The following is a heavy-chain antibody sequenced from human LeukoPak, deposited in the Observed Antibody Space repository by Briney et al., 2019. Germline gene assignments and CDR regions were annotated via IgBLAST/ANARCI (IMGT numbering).Heavy chain of an antibody. CDR3: ARERGTVVVPAATPNWLGV. D-gene: IGHD2-2*01. Sequence: GSSVKVSCKASGGTFSSYAISWVRQAPGQGLEWMSTIIPIFGIANYAQKFQGRVTITADKSKSTAYLELSSLRSEDTAVYYCARERGTVVVPAATPNWLGVWGQGTLVTVSS. CDR2: IIPIFGIA. J-gene: IGHJ5*02. V-gene: IGHV1-69*04. CDR1: GGTFSSYA.